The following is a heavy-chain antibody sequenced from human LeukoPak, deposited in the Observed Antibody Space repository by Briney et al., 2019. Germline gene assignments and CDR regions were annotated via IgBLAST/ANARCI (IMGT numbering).Heavy chain of an antibody. CDR2: ISGSGGST. V-gene: IGHV3-23*01. Sequence: GGSLRLSCAASGFTFSSYAMSWVRQAPGKGLEWVSAISGSGGSTYYADSVKGRFTISRDNSKNTLYLQMNSLRAEDTAVYYCAKAIYDYSNYLGSGYYYYMDVWAKGTTVTVSS. J-gene: IGHJ6*03. D-gene: IGHD4-11*01. CDR1: GFTFSSYA. CDR3: AKAIYDYSNYLGSGYYYYMDV.